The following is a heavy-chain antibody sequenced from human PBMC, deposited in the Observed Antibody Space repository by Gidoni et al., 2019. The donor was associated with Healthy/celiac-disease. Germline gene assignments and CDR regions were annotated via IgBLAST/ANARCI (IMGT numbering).Heavy chain of an antibody. Sequence: QVQLVQSGAEVKKPGASVKVSCKASGYTFTGYYMHWVRQAPGQGLEWMGWINPNSGGTNYAQKFQGWVTKTRDTSISTAYMELSRLRSDDTAVYYCARARPYSSSWYTGYNWFDPWGQGTLVTVSS. V-gene: IGHV1-2*04. D-gene: IGHD6-13*01. J-gene: IGHJ5*02. CDR3: ARARPYSSSWYTGYNWFDP. CDR1: GYTFTGYY. CDR2: INPNSGGT.